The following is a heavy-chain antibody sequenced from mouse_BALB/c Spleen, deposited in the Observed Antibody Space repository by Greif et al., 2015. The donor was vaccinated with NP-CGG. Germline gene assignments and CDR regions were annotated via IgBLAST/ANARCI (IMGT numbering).Heavy chain of an antibody. D-gene: IGHD2-10*02. CDR3: ARLYGNSIFAY. CDR1: GYSITSDYA. CDR2: ISYSGST. Sequence: EVHLVESGPGLVKPSQSLSLTCTVTGYSITSDYAWNWIRQFPGNKLEWMGYISYSGSTSYNPSLKGRISITRDTSKNQFFLQLNSVTTEDTATYYCARLYGNSIFAYWGQGTLVTVSA. J-gene: IGHJ3*01. V-gene: IGHV3-2*02.